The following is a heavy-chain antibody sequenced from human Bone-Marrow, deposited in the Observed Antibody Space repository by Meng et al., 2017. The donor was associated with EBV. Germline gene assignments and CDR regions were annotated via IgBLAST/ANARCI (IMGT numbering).Heavy chain of an antibody. CDR1: GGTFRGVG. V-gene: IGHV1-69*01. Sequence: GEGRKPGDSVEVPCQNFGGTFRGVGMIWVGQVPGQGRVWVGGVIPMNGVANYEQKFQDKVSINADETHSTQHLVPRGLRSEGTAIGFCWRGAGGGFNPDYWGQGTLVTVSS. J-gene: IGHJ4*02. CDR2: VIPMNGVA. CDR3: WRGAGGGFNPDY. D-gene: IGHD3-16*01.